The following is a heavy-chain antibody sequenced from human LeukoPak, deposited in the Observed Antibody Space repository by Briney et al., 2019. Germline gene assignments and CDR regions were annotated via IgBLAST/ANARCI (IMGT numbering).Heavy chain of an antibody. CDR3: ARDRLIVVVPPSWFDP. V-gene: IGHV3-30*04. Sequence: GRPLRLSCAASGFTFSSYAMHWVRQAPGKGLEWVAVISYDGSNKYYADSVKGRFTISRDNSKNTLYLQMNSLRAEDTAVYYCARDRLIVVVPPSWFDPWGQGTLVTVSS. D-gene: IGHD3-22*01. CDR2: ISYDGSNK. J-gene: IGHJ5*02. CDR1: GFTFSSYA.